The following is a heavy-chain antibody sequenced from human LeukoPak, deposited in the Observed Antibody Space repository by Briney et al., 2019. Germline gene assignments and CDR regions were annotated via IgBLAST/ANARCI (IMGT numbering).Heavy chain of an antibody. CDR3: ATRPGKWLSDSN. CDR2: IYSGGST. V-gene: IGHV3-53*01. CDR1: GFTVSSNY. J-gene: IGHJ4*02. Sequence: GGSLRLSCAASGFTVSSNYMSWVRQAPGKGLEWVSVIYSGGSTYYADSVKGRFTISRDNSKNTLYLQMNSLRAEDTAVYYCATRPGKWLSDSNWGQGTLVTVSS. D-gene: IGHD3-22*01.